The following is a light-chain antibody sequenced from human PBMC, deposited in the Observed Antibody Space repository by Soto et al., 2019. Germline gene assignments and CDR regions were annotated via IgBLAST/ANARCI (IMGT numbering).Light chain of an antibody. Sequence: TQSPSTLSWSQGDRATLTCRASQSVSSRYLAWSQKAPGQATWLLICVACSRATSIPDRFSGSGFGIDFTPPISELEADDFAVYYCQQYGRTFGQGTKVDIK. V-gene: IGKV3-20*01. CDR1: QSVSSRY. CDR2: VAC. CDR3: QQYGRT. J-gene: IGKJ1*01.